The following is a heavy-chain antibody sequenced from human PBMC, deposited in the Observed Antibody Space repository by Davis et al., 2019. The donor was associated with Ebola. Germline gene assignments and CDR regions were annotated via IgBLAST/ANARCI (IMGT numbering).Heavy chain of an antibody. CDR1: GGSLNIYY. CDR2: ISYSGST. J-gene: IGHJ6*04. CDR3: ARGRVAGTIYYYYGMDV. Sequence: SETLSLTCSISGGSLNIYYWSWIRQSPGKGLEWIGYISYSGSTTYNPSLKSRVTISVDTSKNQFSLKLSSVTAADTAVYYCARGRVAGTIYYYYGMDVWGKGTTVTVSS. D-gene: IGHD6-19*01. V-gene: IGHV4-59*12.